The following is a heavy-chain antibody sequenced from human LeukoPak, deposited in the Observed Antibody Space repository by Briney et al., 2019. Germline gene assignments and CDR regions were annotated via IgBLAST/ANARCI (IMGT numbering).Heavy chain of an antibody. Sequence: GGSLRLSCAASGFTFSSYGMQWVRQAPGKGLEWVAVISYDGSNKYYLDSVKGRFTISRDNSKNTVYLQMNSLRDEDTAVYYCANSGMSTTSPSSWGQGTLVTVSS. D-gene: IGHD1-26*01. CDR1: GFTFSSYG. CDR2: ISYDGSNK. CDR3: ANSGMSTTSPSS. V-gene: IGHV3-30*18. J-gene: IGHJ4*02.